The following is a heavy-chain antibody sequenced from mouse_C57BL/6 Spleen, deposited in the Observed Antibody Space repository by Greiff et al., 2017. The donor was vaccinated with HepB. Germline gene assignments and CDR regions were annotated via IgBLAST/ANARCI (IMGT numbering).Heavy chain of an antibody. Sequence: VQLQQSGPELVKPGASVKIPCKASGYTFTDYNMDWVKQSHGKSLEWIGDINPNNGGTIYNQKFKGKATLTVDKSSSTAYMELRSLTSEDTAVYYCARSDYYGSSYLAWFAYWGQGTLVTVSA. CDR2: INPNNGGT. CDR3: ARSDYYGSSYLAWFAY. V-gene: IGHV1-18*01. J-gene: IGHJ3*01. CDR1: GYTFTDYN. D-gene: IGHD1-1*01.